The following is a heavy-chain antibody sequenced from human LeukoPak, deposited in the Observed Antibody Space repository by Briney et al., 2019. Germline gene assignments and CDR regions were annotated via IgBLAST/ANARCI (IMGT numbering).Heavy chain of an antibody. J-gene: IGHJ4*02. V-gene: IGHV1-2*06. Sequence: GASVKVSCKASGYTFTGYSMHWVRQAPGQVLEWMGRIHPNSGGTNYAQKFQSRVTMTRDTSISTAYMELSRLRSDDTAVYYCAANFGWLPFDYWGQGTLVTVSS. D-gene: IGHD3-9*01. CDR3: AANFGWLPFDY. CDR1: GYTFTGYS. CDR2: IHPNSGGT.